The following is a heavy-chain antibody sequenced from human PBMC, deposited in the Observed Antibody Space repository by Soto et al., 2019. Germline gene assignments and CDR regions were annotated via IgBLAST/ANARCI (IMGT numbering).Heavy chain of an antibody. CDR2: INPNSGGT. J-gene: IGHJ6*02. CDR1: GYTFTGYY. CDR3: AREPTSLQHGSLYGMDV. D-gene: IGHD3-10*01. V-gene: IGHV1-2*04. Sequence: ASVKVSCKASGYTFTGYYMHWGRQAPGQGLEWMGWINPNSGGTNYAQKFQGWVTMTRDTSISTAYMELSRLRSDDTAVYYCAREPTSLQHGSLYGMDVWGQGTKVTVSS.